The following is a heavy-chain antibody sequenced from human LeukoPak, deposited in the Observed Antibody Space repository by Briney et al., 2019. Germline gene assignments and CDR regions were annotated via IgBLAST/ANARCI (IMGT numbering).Heavy chain of an antibody. D-gene: IGHD4-17*01. V-gene: IGHV4-34*01. CDR2: INHSGSS. J-gene: IGHJ6*02. Sequence: PSETLSLTCAVSGGSFSGYYWSWLGQPPGRGLEWIGEINHSGSSNYSPSLKSRVTMSVDTSKNQFSLKLSSVTAADTAAYYCATTVTALYGMDVWGQGTTVTVSS. CDR1: GGSFSGYY. CDR3: ATTVTALYGMDV.